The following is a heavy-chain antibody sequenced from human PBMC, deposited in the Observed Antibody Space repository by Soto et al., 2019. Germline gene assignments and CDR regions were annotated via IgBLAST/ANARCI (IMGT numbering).Heavy chain of an antibody. V-gene: IGHV3-53*01. J-gene: IGHJ3*01. Sequence: EVQLVESGGGLIQPGGSLRLSCEVSGFTVSSNYMSWVRQAPGKGLEWVSILYSAGSTYYAVSVKGRFTISRDSSKNKLYLQMNRLRAEDTAVYYCARLCYYDSGIHDAFDVWGQGTMVTVSS. CDR3: ARLCYYDSGIHDAFDV. D-gene: IGHD3-10*01. CDR1: GFTVSSNY. CDR2: LYSAGST.